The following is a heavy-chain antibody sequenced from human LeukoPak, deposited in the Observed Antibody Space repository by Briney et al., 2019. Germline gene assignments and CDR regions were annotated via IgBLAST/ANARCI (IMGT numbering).Heavy chain of an antibody. CDR1: GGSISSSSYY. V-gene: IGHV4-39*07. CDR3: ARGTWDYYDSSGYYSY. J-gene: IGHJ4*02. CDR2: IYYSGST. D-gene: IGHD3-22*01. Sequence: SETLSLTCTVSGGSISSSSYYWGWIRQPPGKGLEWIGSIYYSGSTYYNPSLKSRVTISVDTSKNQFSLKLSSVTAADTAVYYCARGTWDYYDSSGYYSYWGQGTLVTVSS.